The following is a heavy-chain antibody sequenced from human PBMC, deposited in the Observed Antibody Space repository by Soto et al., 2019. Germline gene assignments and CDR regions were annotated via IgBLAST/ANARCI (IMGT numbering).Heavy chain of an antibody. J-gene: IGHJ4*02. Sequence: GGSLRLSCAASGFTFSSYAMSWVRQAPGKGLEWVSTISGSGGSTYYADSVKGRFTISRDNSKNTLYLQMNSLRAEDTAVYYCAKGYVSLWLFDYWGQGTLVTVSS. CDR2: ISGSGGST. V-gene: IGHV3-23*01. D-gene: IGHD3-22*01. CDR3: AKGYVSLWLFDY. CDR1: GFTFSSYA.